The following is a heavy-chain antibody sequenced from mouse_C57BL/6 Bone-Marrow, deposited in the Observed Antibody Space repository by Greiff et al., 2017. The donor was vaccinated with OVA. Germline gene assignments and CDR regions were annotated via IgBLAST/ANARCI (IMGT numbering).Heavy chain of an antibody. CDR1: GFNIKDDY. J-gene: IGHJ2*01. D-gene: IGHD2-3*01. V-gene: IGHV14-4*01. CDR3: TIYDGYYEGY. CDR2: IDPENGDT. Sequence: EVQLQQSGAELVRPGASVKLSCTASGFNIKDDYMHWVKQRPEQGLEWIGWIDPENGDTEYASKFQGKATITADTSSNTAYLQLRSLTSEDTAVYYCTIYDGYYEGYWGQGTTLTVSS.